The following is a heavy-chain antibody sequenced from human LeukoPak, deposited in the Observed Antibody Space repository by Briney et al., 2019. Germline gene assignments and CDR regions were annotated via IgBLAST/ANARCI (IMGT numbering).Heavy chain of an antibody. D-gene: IGHD6-19*01. V-gene: IGHV4-39*01. Sequence: SETLSLTPTVSRGSISSSTYCCGWIRQPPGKGLELSASIYYSGSTYYNPFLKSRFTISGNTSKNQFSLKLSSVTAADTAVYYCARQQAVAGTGYWFDPWGQGTLVTVSS. CDR3: ARQQAVAGTGYWFDP. J-gene: IGHJ5*02. CDR2: IYYSGST. CDR1: RGSISSSTYC.